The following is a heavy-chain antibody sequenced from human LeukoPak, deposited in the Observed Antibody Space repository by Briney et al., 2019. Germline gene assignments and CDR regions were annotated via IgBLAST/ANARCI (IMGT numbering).Heavy chain of an antibody. J-gene: IGHJ6*03. V-gene: IGHV3-9*01. Sequence: GGSLRLSCAASGFTFDDYAMHWVRQAPGKGLEWVSGISWNSGSIGYADSVKGRFTIPRDNAKNSLYLQMNSLRAEDTALYYCAKDVFRLKGPMDVWGKGTTVTVSS. CDR3: AKDVFRLKGPMDV. D-gene: IGHD3-16*01. CDR2: ISWNSGSI. CDR1: GFTFDDYA.